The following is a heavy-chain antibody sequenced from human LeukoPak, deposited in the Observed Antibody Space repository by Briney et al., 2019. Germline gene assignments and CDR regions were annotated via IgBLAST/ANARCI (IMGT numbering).Heavy chain of an antibody. J-gene: IGHJ5*01. Sequence: GGSLRLSCAASGLTFSSFAMSWVRQTPGKGLECVSVVTGSGGDTYYTGSVNGRFTISRDNSKNTLYLQMNSLRAEDTAVYYCARGTLEHCSGASCYPLDSWGQGTLVTVSS. CDR1: GLTFSSFA. CDR3: ARGTLEHCSGASCYPLDS. CDR2: VTGSGGDT. V-gene: IGHV3-23*01. D-gene: IGHD2-15*01.